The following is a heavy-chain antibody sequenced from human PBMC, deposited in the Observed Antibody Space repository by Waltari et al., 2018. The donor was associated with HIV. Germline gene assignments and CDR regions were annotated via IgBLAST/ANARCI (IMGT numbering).Heavy chain of an antibody. J-gene: IGHJ4*02. CDR2: TYYRSKWYN. D-gene: IGHD6-13*01. V-gene: IGHV6-1*01. CDR3: ARDQAAAGFDY. Sequence: QVQLQQSGPGLVQPSQPLSLPCAISGDIVSRNSAAWTWIRQSTSRGLEWLGRTYYRSKWYNDYAVSVKSRITINPDTSKNQFSLQLNAVTPEDTAVYYCARDQAAAGFDYWGQGTLVTVSS. CDR1: GDIVSRNSAA.